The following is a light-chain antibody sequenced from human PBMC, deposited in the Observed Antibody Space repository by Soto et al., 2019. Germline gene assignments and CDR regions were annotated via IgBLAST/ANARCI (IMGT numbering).Light chain of an antibody. V-gene: IGLV7-46*01. CDR1: TGAVTSGHY. CDR3: LLSYSAAHVV. CDR2: DIS. Sequence: QAVVTQEPSLTVSPGGTVTLTCGSSTGAVTSGHYPYWFQQKPGQAPRRLIYDISNKHSWTPARFSGSLLGGKAALTLSGAQPEDEAEYYCLLSYSAAHVVFGGGTQLTVL. J-gene: IGLJ2*01.